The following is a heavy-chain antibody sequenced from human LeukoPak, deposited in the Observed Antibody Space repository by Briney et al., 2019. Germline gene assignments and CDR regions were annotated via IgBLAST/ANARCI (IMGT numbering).Heavy chain of an antibody. D-gene: IGHD3/OR15-3a*01. V-gene: IGHV4-59*01. CDR1: GGSLRSFY. CDR3: ARGLVSWTSYFDY. J-gene: IGHJ4*02. CDR2: VYYTGST. Sequence: SETLSLTCTVSGGSLRSFYWIWIRQPPGKGLEFIGYVYYTGSTNYNPSLKSRVTITLDTSKNQFSLKLSSVTAADTAVYHCARGLVSWTSYFDYWGQGTLVTVSS.